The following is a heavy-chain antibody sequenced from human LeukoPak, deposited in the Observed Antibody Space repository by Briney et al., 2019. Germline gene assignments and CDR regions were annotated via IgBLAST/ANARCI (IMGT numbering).Heavy chain of an antibody. CDR1: GYTFTGYY. CDR3: ARDRGYSYGWSGFDY. Sequence: GASVKVSCKASGYTFTGYYMHWVRQAPGQGLEWMGWINPNSGGTNYAQKFQGWVTMTRDTSISTAYMELSRLRSDDTAVYYCARDRGYSYGWSGFDYWGQGTLVTVSS. V-gene: IGHV1-2*04. J-gene: IGHJ4*02. CDR2: INPNSGGT. D-gene: IGHD5-18*01.